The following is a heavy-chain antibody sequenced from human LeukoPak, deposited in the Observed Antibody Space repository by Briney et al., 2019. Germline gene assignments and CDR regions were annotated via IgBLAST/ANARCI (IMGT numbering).Heavy chain of an antibody. Sequence: GGSLRLSCVASGFIFTDHWMSWVRQAPGKGLDWVANIKEDESAKFYADSVRGRFTISRDNAKNSVYLEMNNLRVEDTAVYYCARAVGVADYWGRGTLVTVSS. CDR2: IKEDESAK. V-gene: IGHV3-7*01. J-gene: IGHJ4*02. CDR1: GFIFTDHW. CDR3: ARAVGVADY.